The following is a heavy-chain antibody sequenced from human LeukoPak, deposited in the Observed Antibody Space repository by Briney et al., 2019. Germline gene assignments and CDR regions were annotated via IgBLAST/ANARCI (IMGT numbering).Heavy chain of an antibody. CDR1: AFTFTTYT. V-gene: IGHV3-23*01. D-gene: IGHD1-14*01. J-gene: IGHJ4*02. Sequence: GGSLRLSCAASAFTFTTYTMRWVRQAPGKGLEWVSTISGGGTYYVDSVKGRFTISRDNSKSTLYLQMNSLRVEDTAVYYCAKGGPTGGYWGQGTLVTVSS. CDR2: ISGGGT. CDR3: AKGGPTGGY.